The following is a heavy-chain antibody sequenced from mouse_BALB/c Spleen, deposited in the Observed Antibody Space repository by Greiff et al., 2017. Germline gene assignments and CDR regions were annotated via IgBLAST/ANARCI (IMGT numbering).Heavy chain of an antibody. CDR3: ARGEGDGYYDAMDY. D-gene: IGHD2-3*01. CDR2: ILPGSGST. Sequence: VQLQQSGAELMKPGASVKISCKATGYTFSSYWIEWVKQRPGHGLEWIGEILPGSGSTNYNEKFKGKATFTADTSSNTAYMQLSSLTSEDSAVYYCARGEGDGYYDAMDYWGQGTSVTVSS. CDR1: GYTFSSYW. J-gene: IGHJ4*01. V-gene: IGHV1-9*01.